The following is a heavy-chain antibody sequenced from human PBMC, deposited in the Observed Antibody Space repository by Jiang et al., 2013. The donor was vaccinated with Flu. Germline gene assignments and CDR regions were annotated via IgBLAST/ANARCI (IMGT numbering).Heavy chain of an antibody. CDR3: AKDLFSAVAGTAFDI. V-gene: IGHV3-23*01. D-gene: IGHD6-19*01. J-gene: IGHJ3*02. CDR2: ISGDGGTT. Sequence: VQLLESGGGLVQPGGSLRPSCAGSGFTFRPFPMSWVRQAPGKGLEWVSAISGDGGTTFYADSVKGRFTISRDNSKNTLYLQMNNLRAEDTAVYYCAKDLFSAVAGTAFDIWGQGTMVTVSS. CDR1: GFTFRPFP.